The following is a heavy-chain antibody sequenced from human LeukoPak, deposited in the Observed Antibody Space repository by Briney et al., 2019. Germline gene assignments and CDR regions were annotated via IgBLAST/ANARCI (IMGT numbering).Heavy chain of an antibody. CDR3: AKGDYYGSGRTDY. Sequence: GGSLRLSCAASGFTFSSYGMHWVRQAPGKGLEWVAVISYDGGNKYYADSVKGRFTISRDNSKNTLYLQMNSLRAEDTAVYYCAKGDYYGSGRTDYWGQGTLVTVSS. CDR2: ISYDGGNK. V-gene: IGHV3-30*18. CDR1: GFTFSSYG. J-gene: IGHJ4*02. D-gene: IGHD3-10*01.